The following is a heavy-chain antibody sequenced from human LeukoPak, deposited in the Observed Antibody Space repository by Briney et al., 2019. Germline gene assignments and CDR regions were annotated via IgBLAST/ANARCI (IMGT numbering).Heavy chain of an antibody. V-gene: IGHV4-39*01. CDR2: IYYGGST. CDR3: ARHEYSGSYYGLSWFDP. J-gene: IGHJ5*02. D-gene: IGHD1-26*01. CDR1: GDSISSSSYY. Sequence: PSETLSLTCTVSGDSISSSSYYWGWIRQPPGKGLEWIGSIYYGGSTYYNPSLKSRVTISVDTSMNQLSLKLSSLTAADTAVYYCARHEYSGSYYGLSWFDPWGQGTLVTVSS.